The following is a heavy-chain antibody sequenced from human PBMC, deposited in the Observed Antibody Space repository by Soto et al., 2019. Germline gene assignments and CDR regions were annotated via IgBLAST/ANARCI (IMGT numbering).Heavy chain of an antibody. V-gene: IGHV2-5*02. CDR1: GFSLSTSGVG. D-gene: IGHD4-17*01. J-gene: IGHJ3*02. CDR3: AHYGDYRTAFDI. Sequence: QITLKESGPTLVKPTQTLTLTCTFSGFSLSTSGVGVGWIRQPPGQALEWLALIYWDDDKRYSPSLKSRLTITKDTSKNQVVLTMTNMDTVDTATYYCAHYGDYRTAFDIWGQGTMVTVSS. CDR2: IYWDDDK.